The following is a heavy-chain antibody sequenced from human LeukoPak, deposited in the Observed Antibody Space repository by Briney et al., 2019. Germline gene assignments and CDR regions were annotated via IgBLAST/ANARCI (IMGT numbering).Heavy chain of an antibody. CDR2: IDTAGDT. CDR3: ARGPSRRGIYYGMDV. CDR1: GFTFSSYD. V-gene: IGHV3-13*01. Sequence: GGSLRLSCAASGFTFSSYDMHWVRQATGKGLEWVSAIDTAGDTYYPGSVKGRFTISRENAKNSLYLQMNSLRAGDTAVYYCARGPSRRGIYYGMDVWGQGTTVTVSS. J-gene: IGHJ6*02. D-gene: IGHD2-2*01.